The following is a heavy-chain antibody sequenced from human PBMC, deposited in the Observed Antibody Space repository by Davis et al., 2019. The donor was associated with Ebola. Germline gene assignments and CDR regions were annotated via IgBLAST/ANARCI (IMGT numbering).Heavy chain of an antibody. J-gene: IGHJ6*03. CDR3: AKAGVTAATYYYYYYMDV. CDR2: ISGSGGST. V-gene: IGHV3-23*01. Sequence: GESLKISCAASGFTFSSYAMSWVRQAPGKGLEWVSAISGSGGSTYYADSVKGRFTISRDNSKNTLYLQMNSLRAEDTAVYYCAKAGVTAATYYYYYYMDVWGKGTTVTVSS. D-gene: IGHD2-15*01. CDR1: GFTFSSYA.